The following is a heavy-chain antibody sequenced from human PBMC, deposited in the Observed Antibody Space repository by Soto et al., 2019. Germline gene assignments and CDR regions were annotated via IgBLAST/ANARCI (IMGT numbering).Heavy chain of an antibody. CDR3: ARARIAARPSWFDP. D-gene: IGHD6-6*01. J-gene: IGHJ5*02. V-gene: IGHV1-3*01. CDR2: INAANGNT. Sequence: GASVKVSCKVSGYIFSTYTMHWVRQAPGQRLEWMGWINAANGNTKYSQNFQGRVTISRDTSASTAYLELSSLRSEDTAVYYCARARIAARPSWFDPWGQGTLVTVSS. CDR1: GYIFSTYT.